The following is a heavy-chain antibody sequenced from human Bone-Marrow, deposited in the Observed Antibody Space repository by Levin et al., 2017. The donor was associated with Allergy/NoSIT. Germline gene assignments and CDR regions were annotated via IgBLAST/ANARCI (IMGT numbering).Heavy chain of an antibody. CDR2: VTTHNGNA. Sequence: PGESLKISCKASGYSFLNYAISWVRQAPGQGLECLGWVTTHNGNANYPQRFQDRVTMTTDVSTNTAYMELRSLRPEDTAVYYCARVDVTTYYDFWSGHPHGMDIWGQGTTVFVSS. CDR1: GYSFLNYA. D-gene: IGHD3-3*01. J-gene: IGHJ6*02. CDR3: ARVDVTTYYDFWSGHPHGMDI. V-gene: IGHV1-18*01.